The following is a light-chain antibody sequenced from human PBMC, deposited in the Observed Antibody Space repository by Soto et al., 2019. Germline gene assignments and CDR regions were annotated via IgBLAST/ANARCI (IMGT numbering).Light chain of an antibody. J-gene: IGLJ3*02. CDR1: SSNIGNNY. CDR3: AAWDDRLNAWV. CDR2: SNN. Sequence: QALVTQPPSASGTPGQRVTISCSGSSSNIGNNYVYWYQHLPGTAPKLLIYSNNQRPSGVPDRFSGSRSGTAASLAISGLQSEDEADYYCAAWDDRLNAWVIGGGTKVTVL. V-gene: IGLV1-44*01.